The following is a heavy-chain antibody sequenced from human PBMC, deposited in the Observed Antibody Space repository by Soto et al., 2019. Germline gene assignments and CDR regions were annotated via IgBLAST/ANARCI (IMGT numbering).Heavy chain of an antibody. V-gene: IGHV1-69*13. Sequence: SVKVSCKASGCTFSSYAICWVRQAPGQGLEWMGGIIPIFGTANYAQKFQGRVTITADESTSTAYMELSSLRSEDTAVYYCARDSTTVTGPNWFDPWGQGTLVTVSS. CDR3: ARDSTTVTGPNWFDP. CDR1: GCTFSSYA. CDR2: IIPIFGTA. J-gene: IGHJ5*02. D-gene: IGHD4-17*01.